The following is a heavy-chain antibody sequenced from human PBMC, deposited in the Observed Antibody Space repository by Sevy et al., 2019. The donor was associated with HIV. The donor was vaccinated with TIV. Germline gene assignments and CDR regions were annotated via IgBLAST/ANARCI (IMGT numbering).Heavy chain of an antibody. J-gene: IGHJ5*01. CDR1: GDSVTTNTYF. D-gene: IGHD2-2*01. Sequence: SETLSLTCTVSGDSVTTNTYFWGWIRQPPGKGLEWLGSMSNSGSTYYNPSLKSRVTISIDTSKNQFSLRRTSVTAADTAVYYGARETKGYQVLVQWFDSWGQGTLVTVSS. CDR2: MSNSGST. V-gene: IGHV4-39*02. CDR3: ARETKGYQVLVQWFDS.